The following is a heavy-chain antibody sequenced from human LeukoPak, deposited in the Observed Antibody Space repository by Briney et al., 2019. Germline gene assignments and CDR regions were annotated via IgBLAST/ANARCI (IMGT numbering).Heavy chain of an antibody. CDR2: IYTSGST. D-gene: IGHD3-22*01. Sequence: SETLSLTCTVSGGSISSYYWSWIRQPAGKGLEWIGRIYTSGSTNYNPSLKSRVTMSVDTSKNQFSLKLSSVTAADTAVYYCARTLWDYDSSGTFDYWGQGTLVTVSS. J-gene: IGHJ4*02. V-gene: IGHV4-4*07. CDR1: GGSISSYY. CDR3: ARTLWDYDSSGTFDY.